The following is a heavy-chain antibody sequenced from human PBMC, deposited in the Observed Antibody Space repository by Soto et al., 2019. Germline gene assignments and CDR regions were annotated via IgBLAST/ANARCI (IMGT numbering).Heavy chain of an antibody. J-gene: IGHJ6*02. D-gene: IGHD3-3*01. CDR1: GFTFSDYY. Sequence: QVQLVESGGGLVKPGGSLRLSCAASGFTFSDYYMSWIRQAPGKGLEWVSYISSSSSYTNYADSVKGRFTISRDNAKNSLYLQMNSLRAEDTAVYYCARALLLRFLEWQNGMDVWGQGTTVTVSS. CDR2: ISSSSSYT. CDR3: ARALLLRFLEWQNGMDV. V-gene: IGHV3-11*06.